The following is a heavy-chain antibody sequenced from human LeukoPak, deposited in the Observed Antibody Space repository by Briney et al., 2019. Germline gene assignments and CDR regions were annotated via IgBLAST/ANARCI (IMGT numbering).Heavy chain of an antibody. CDR2: IYYSGST. V-gene: IGHV4-59*01. Sequence: PSETLSLTCTVSGGSISSYYWSWIRQPPGKGLEWIGNIYYSGSTNYNPSLESRVSISVDTSKNQVSLRLSSVTAVDTAVYYCARDPDTYTSSYYSLDYWDQGTLVTVSS. CDR1: GGSISSYY. J-gene: IGHJ4*02. CDR3: ARDPDTYTSSYYSLDY. D-gene: IGHD6-13*01.